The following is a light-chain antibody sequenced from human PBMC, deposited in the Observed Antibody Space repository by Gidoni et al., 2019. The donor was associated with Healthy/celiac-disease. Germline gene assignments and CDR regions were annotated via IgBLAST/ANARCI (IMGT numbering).Light chain of an antibody. Sequence: DIQMTPSPSSLSASVGDRVTITCQARQDISNYLNWYQQKPGKAPTLLIYDASNLETGVPSRFSGSGSGTDFTFTISSLQPEDIATYYCQQYDNLPLSFGQGTKLEIK. V-gene: IGKV1-33*01. CDR3: QQYDNLPLS. CDR2: DAS. CDR1: QDISNY. J-gene: IGKJ2*03.